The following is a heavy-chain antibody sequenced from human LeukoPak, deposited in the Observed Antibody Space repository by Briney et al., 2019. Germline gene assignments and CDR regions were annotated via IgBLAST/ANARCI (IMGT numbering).Heavy chain of an antibody. D-gene: IGHD6-6*01. CDR3: ARDAYSSSSGWLDP. CDR2: ISYDGSNK. J-gene: IGHJ5*02. V-gene: IGHV3-30-3*01. CDR1: GFTFSSYA. Sequence: PGGSRRLSCAASGFTFSSYAMHGVGKAPGKGLEWVAVISYDGSNKYYADSVKGRFTISRDNSRNTLYLQMNSLRAEDTAVYYCARDAYSSSSGWLDPWGRGTLVAVSS.